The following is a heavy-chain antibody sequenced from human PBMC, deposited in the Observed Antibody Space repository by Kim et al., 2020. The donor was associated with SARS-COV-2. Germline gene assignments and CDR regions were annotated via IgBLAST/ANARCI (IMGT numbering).Heavy chain of an antibody. Sequence: GGSLRLSCAASGFTFSSYGMHWVRQAPGKGLEWVAVISYDGSNKYYADSVKGRFTISRDNSKNTLYLQMNSLRAEDTAVYYCAKDLYSSSPLTVYYYYYGMDVWGQGTTVTVSS. CDR3: AKDLYSSSPLTVYYYYYGMDV. J-gene: IGHJ6*02. V-gene: IGHV3-30*18. D-gene: IGHD6-6*01. CDR2: ISYDGSNK. CDR1: GFTFSSYG.